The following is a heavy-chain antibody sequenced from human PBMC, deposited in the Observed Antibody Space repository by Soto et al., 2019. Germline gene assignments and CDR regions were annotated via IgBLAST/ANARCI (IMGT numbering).Heavy chain of an antibody. V-gene: IGHV3-33*01. D-gene: IGHD6-19*01. CDR1: GFTFSSYG. Sequence: PGGSLRLSCAASGFTFSSYGMHWVRQAPGKGLEWVAVIWYDGSNKYYAASVKGRFTISRDNSKNTLYLQMNSLRAEDTAVYYCARDQQWLVRFYFDFWGQGTLVTVSS. J-gene: IGHJ4*02. CDR3: ARDQQWLVRFYFDF. CDR2: IWYDGSNK.